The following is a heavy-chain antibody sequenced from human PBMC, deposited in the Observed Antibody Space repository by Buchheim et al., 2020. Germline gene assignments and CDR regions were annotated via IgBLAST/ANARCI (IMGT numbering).Heavy chain of an antibody. CDR1: GFTFSSYG. V-gene: IGHV3-30*18. CDR2: ISYDGSNK. CDR3: AKGSRGYSYAPLDY. Sequence: QVQLVESGGGVVQPGRSLRLSCAASGFTFSSYGMHWVRQAPGKGLEWVAVISYDGSNKYYADSVKGRFTISRDNSKHTLYLQMNSLRAEDTAVYYCAKGSRGYSYAPLDYWGQGTL. J-gene: IGHJ4*02. D-gene: IGHD5-18*01.